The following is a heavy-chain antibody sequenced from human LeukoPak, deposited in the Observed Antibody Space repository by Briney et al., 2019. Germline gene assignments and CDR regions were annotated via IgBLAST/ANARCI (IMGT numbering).Heavy chain of an antibody. CDR1: GFTFTTYA. CDR3: AKVAFGELLSYDY. J-gene: IGHJ4*02. D-gene: IGHD3-10*01. V-gene: IGHV3-23*01. Sequence: PGGSLRLSCAASGFTFTTYAMSWVRQAPGKGLEWVSTTSGSGGSTYYADSVKGRFTISRDNSKSTLYLQMNSLRAEDTAVYYCAKVAFGELLSYDYWGQGTLVTVSS. CDR2: TSGSGGST.